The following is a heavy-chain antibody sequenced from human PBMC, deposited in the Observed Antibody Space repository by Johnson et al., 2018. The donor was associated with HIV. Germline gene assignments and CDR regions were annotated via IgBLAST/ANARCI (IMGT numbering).Heavy chain of an antibody. CDR2: ISSSGSTI. V-gene: IGHV3-11*04. CDR1: GFTFSDYY. Sequence: VQLVESGGGLVKPGGSLRLSCAASGFTFSDYYMSWIRQAPGKGLEWVSYISSSGSTIYYADSVKGRFTISRDNAKNSLYLQMNRLRAEDTAVYYCARAGNYDFWSGYLSDDAFDIWGQGTMVTVSS. CDR3: ARAGNYDFWSGYLSDDAFDI. J-gene: IGHJ3*02. D-gene: IGHD3-3*01.